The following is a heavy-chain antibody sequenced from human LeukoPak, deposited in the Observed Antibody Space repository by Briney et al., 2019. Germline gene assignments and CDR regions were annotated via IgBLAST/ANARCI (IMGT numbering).Heavy chain of an antibody. D-gene: IGHD3-22*01. CDR1: GGSISSYY. J-gene: IGHJ4*02. CDR3: ARDGPRYYYDSSGYYD. Sequence: SETLSLTCTVSGGSISSYYWSWIRQPAGKGLEWIGRIYTSGSTNYNPSLKSRVTVSVDTSKNQFYLKLSSVTAADTAVYYCARDGPRYYYDSSGYYDWGQGTLVTVSS. CDR2: IYTSGST. V-gene: IGHV4-4*07.